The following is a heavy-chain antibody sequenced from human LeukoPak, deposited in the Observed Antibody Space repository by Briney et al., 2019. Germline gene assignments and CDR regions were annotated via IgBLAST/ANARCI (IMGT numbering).Heavy chain of an antibody. Sequence: ASVKVSCKASGYTFTSYYMHWVRQAPGQGLEWMGIINPSGGSTSYAQKFQGRVTMTRDTSTSTVYMELNSLRAEDAAVYYCARDAYGEMATITAYWGQGTLVTVSS. CDR2: INPSGGST. CDR1: GYTFTSYY. D-gene: IGHD5-24*01. V-gene: IGHV1-46*01. J-gene: IGHJ4*02. CDR3: ARDAYGEMATITAY.